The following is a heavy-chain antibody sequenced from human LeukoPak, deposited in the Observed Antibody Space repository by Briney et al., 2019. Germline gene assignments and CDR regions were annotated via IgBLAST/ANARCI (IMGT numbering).Heavy chain of an antibody. CDR2: INSNSGVT. J-gene: IGHJ4*02. CDR3: ARDDGSGTYYFDF. CDR1: GYTFTAYY. D-gene: IGHD3-10*01. V-gene: IGHV1-2*02. Sequence: ASVKVSCKASGYTFTAYYIHWVRQAPGQGLEWMGWINSNSGVTKYAQKFQGRVTLSRDTSISTAYMEMNRLTSDDTAVYYCARDDGSGTYYFDFWGQGALVTVSS.